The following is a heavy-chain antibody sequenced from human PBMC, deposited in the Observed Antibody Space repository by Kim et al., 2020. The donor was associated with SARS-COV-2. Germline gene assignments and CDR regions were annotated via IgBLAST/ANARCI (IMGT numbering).Heavy chain of an antibody. J-gene: IGHJ4*02. D-gene: IGHD3-22*01. Sequence: SVKGPFTISRDDSKNTLYLQMNSRRAEDTAVYYCAKDMGSSSYYLVLDYWGPGTLVTVSS. CDR3: AKDMGSSSYYLVLDY. V-gene: IGHV3-23*01.